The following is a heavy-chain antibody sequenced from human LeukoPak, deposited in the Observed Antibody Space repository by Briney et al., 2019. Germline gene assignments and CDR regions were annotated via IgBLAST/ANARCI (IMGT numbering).Heavy chain of an antibody. J-gene: IGHJ4*02. CDR1: GYSFTSYW. D-gene: IGHD3-22*01. Sequence: GESLKISCKGSGYSFTSYWIGWVRQMPGKGLEWKGIIYPGDSDTRYSPSFQGQVTISADKSISTAYLQWSSLKASDTAMYYCASPLGRYDSSGTFKDYWGQGTLVTVSS. CDR2: IYPGDSDT. V-gene: IGHV5-51*01. CDR3: ASPLGRYDSSGTFKDY.